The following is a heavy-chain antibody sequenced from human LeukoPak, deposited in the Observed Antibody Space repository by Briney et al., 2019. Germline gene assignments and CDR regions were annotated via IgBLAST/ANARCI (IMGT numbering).Heavy chain of an antibody. D-gene: IGHD6-19*01. CDR3: ARELAVAGTGPADY. J-gene: IGHJ4*02. CDR1: GYTLTELS. CDR2: INPNSGDT. Sequence: ASVKVSCKVSGYTLTELSMHWVRQAPGQGLEWLGWINPNSGDTNCPQKFQGRVTMTRDTSISTAYMELSRLTSDDTAVYYCARELAVAGTGPADYWGQGTLVTVSS. V-gene: IGHV1-2*02.